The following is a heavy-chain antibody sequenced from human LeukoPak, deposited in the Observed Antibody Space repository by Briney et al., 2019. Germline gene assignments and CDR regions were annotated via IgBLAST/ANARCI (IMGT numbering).Heavy chain of an antibody. J-gene: IGHJ5*02. D-gene: IGHD3-10*01. Sequence: SETLPLTCTVSGGSISSYYWSWIRQPPGKGLEWIGSIYYSGSTYYNPSLKSRVTISVDTSKNQFSLKLSSVTAADTAVYYCARLRYGSGSYFWFDPWGQGTLVTVSS. V-gene: IGHV4-59*05. CDR2: IYYSGST. CDR3: ARLRYGSGSYFWFDP. CDR1: GGSISSYY.